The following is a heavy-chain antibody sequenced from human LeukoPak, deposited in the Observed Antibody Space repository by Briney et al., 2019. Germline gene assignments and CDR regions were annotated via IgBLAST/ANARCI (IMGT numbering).Heavy chain of an antibody. J-gene: IGHJ5*02. CDR2: IYYSGST. Sequence: SETLSLTCTVSGGSISSYYWSWIRQPPGKGLEWIGYIYYSGSTNYNPSLKSRVTISVDTSKNQFSLKLSSVTAADTAVYYCARGPYSRKFDPWGQETLVTVSS. V-gene: IGHV4-59*01. CDR1: GGSISSYY. CDR3: ARGPYSRKFDP. D-gene: IGHD6-13*01.